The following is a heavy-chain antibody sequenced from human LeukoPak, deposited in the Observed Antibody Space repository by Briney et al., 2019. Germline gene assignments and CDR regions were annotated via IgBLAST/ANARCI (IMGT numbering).Heavy chain of an antibody. CDR3: AKDTSSGWPNWFDP. D-gene: IGHD6-19*01. CDR2: ISISSSYI. Sequence: GGSLRLSCAASGFTFSSYTMNWVRQAPGKGLEWVSSISISSSYIYYVDSLKGRFTISRDNSKNTLYLQVNSLRAEDTAVYYCAKDTSSGWPNWFDPWGQGTLVTVSS. V-gene: IGHV3-21*04. J-gene: IGHJ5*02. CDR1: GFTFSSYT.